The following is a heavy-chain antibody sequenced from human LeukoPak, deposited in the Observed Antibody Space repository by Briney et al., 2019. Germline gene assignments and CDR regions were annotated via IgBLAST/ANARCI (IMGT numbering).Heavy chain of an antibody. V-gene: IGHV1-2*02. CDR1: GYTFTDYY. Sequence: ASVNVSCKASGYTFTDYYLQWVRQAPGQGLEWMGWINPNSGGTNSAQKFQGRVTMTRDTSVSTAYMELSRLRSDDTAVYYCARDHCTSSGCYEYYYYGMDVWGQGTTVTVSS. CDR2: INPNSGGT. D-gene: IGHD2-2*01. CDR3: ARDHCTSSGCYEYYYYGMDV. J-gene: IGHJ6*02.